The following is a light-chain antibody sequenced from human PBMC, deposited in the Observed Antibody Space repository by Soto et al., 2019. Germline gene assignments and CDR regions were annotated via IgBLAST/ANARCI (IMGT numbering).Light chain of an antibody. CDR2: DAS. CDR1: QSVSSY. Sequence: EIVLTQSPATLSLSPGERATLSCTASQSVSSYLAWYQQKPGQAPRLLIYDASNRATGIPARFSGSGSGTDFTLTISSLEPEDFAVYYCQQRSNWETFGPGTKVDIK. J-gene: IGKJ3*01. CDR3: QQRSNWET. V-gene: IGKV3-11*01.